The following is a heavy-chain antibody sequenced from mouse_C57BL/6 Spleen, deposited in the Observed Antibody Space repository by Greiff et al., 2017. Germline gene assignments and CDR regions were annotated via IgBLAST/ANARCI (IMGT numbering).Heavy chain of an antibody. V-gene: IGHV1-66*01. Sequence: QVQLQQSGPELVKPGASVQISFKASGYRFTSYYIHWVKQRPGQGLEWIGWVYPGGGNTKYNEKFKGKGTLTADTSSSTAYMQLSRLTSEDSAVYYCARDGMDYWGQGTSVTVSS. CDR3: ARDGMDY. J-gene: IGHJ4*01. CDR1: GYRFTSYY. CDR2: VYPGGGNT.